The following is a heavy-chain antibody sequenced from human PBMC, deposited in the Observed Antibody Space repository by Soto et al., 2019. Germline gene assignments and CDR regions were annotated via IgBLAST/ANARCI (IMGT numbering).Heavy chain of an antibody. CDR3: ARDGLVLVPTTVNSDYYYYAMDV. Sequence: GASVKVSCKASGGTFRSYAINWVRQAPGQGLEWMGAIIPMFASTNYAQKLQGRVTITADEFTRTGYMEMRSLRSEDTAVYFFARDGLVLVPTTVNSDYYYYAMDVWGQGTTVTVSS. J-gene: IGHJ6*02. V-gene: IGHV1-69*13. D-gene: IGHD4-17*01. CDR1: GGTFRSYA. CDR2: IIPMFAST.